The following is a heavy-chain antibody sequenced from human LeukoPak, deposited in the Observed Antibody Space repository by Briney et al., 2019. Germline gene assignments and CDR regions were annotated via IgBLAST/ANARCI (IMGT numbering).Heavy chain of an antibody. V-gene: IGHV4-34*01. CDR2: INHSGST. D-gene: IGHD3-3*01. CDR3: ARGKVYYDFWSGYYRIYYFDY. Sequence: SETLSLTCAVYGGSFSGYYWSWIRQPPGKGLEWIGEINHSGSTNYNPSLKSRVTISVGTSKNQFSLKLSSVTAADTAVYYCARGKVYYDFWSGYYRIYYFDYWGQGTLVTVSS. CDR1: GGSFSGYY. J-gene: IGHJ4*02.